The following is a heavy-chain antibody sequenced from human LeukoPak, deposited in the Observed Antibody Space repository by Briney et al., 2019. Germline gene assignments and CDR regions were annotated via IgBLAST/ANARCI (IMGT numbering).Heavy chain of an antibody. D-gene: IGHD3-22*01. J-gene: IGHJ4*02. CDR2: IYYRGST. CDR1: GGSISSYY. V-gene: IGHV4-59*01. Sequence: SETLSLTCTVSGGSISSYYWSWIRQPPGKGLEWIGYIYYRGSTNYNPSLKSRVTISVDTSKNQFSLKLSSVTAADTAVYYCARDDGYYDSSGYYYVGYFDYWGQGTLVTVSS. CDR3: ARDDGYYDSSGYYYVGYFDY.